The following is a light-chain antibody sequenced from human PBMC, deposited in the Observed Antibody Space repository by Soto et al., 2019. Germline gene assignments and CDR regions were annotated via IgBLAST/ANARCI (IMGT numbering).Light chain of an antibody. CDR1: QRVSSN. V-gene: IGKV3-15*01. Sequence: IVMTQSPATLSVSPGERATISCRASQRVSSNLAWYQQKPGQAPRLLIYGASTRATGIPARFSDSGSGTEFTHTISSLQSEDFAVYYCQQYNNWPPWTFGQGTKVDIK. CDR2: GAS. J-gene: IGKJ1*01. CDR3: QQYNNWPPWT.